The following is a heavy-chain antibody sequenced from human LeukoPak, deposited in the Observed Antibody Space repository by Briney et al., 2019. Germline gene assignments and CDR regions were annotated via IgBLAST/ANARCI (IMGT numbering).Heavy chain of an antibody. Sequence: EASVKVSCKASGYTFSNYGISWVRQAPGLGLEWMGWTSYNGNTNYAQKFQDRVTMTTDTSTTTAYMELRSLESDDTAVYYCARHSGSGWQALGYWGQGTPVTVSS. D-gene: IGHD6-19*01. J-gene: IGHJ4*02. CDR2: TSYNGNT. V-gene: IGHV1-18*04. CDR1: GYTFSNYG. CDR3: ARHSGSGWQALGY.